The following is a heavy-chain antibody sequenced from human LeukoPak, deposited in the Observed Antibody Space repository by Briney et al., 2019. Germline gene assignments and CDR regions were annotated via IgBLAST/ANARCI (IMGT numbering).Heavy chain of an antibody. J-gene: IGHJ1*01. D-gene: IGHD3-9*01. V-gene: IGHV1-3*01. CDR2: INGGNGDA. Sequence: ASVKVSCKTSGYTFTSYGMHWVRQAPGQRLEWMGWINGGNGDAKYSQKFQGRVTIIRDTSASTAYMELSSLRSEDTAVYYCARDHDRHFDWLSYFQYWGQGTLVTVSS. CDR1: GYTFTSYG. CDR3: ARDHDRHFDWLSYFQY.